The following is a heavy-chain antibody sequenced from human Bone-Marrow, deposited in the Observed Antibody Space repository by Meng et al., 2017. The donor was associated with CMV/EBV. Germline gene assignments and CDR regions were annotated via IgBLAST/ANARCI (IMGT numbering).Heavy chain of an antibody. V-gene: IGHV4-34*01. J-gene: IGHJ5*02. CDR1: GGSFSGYC. CDR2: INHSGST. D-gene: IGHD1-14*01. CDR3: ARGLRKGPVAKYFDP. Sequence: SQTLSLTCAVYGGSFSGYCWSWIPQPPGKGLEWIGEINHSGSTNYNPSLKSRVTISVDTSKNQFSLKLRSVTAADTAVYYCARGLRKGPVAKYFDPWGQGNLVNVPS.